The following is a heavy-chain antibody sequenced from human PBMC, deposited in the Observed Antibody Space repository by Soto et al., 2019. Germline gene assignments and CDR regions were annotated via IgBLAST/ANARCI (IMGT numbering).Heavy chain of an antibody. CDR1: VFTFSSHP. CDR2: LSNDGSNK. V-gene: IGHV3-30*04. J-gene: IGHJ5*02. Sequence: PWGSLRLSCAASVFTFSSHPMHWFRQPPGKGLEWVAALSNDGSNKFYADSVKGRFTISRDNSKNTLYLQMDSLRAEDTAGDFCSRDKGEWNYVDYFFYPWGLGT. D-gene: IGHD1-7*01. CDR3: SRDKGEWNYVDYFFYP.